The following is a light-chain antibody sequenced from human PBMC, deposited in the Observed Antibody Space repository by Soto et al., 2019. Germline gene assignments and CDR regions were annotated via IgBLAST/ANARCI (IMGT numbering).Light chain of an antibody. CDR2: RNS. V-gene: IGLV1-44*01. J-gene: IGLJ2*01. CDR1: TSNIGSNA. CDR3: AAWDGSLSAVL. Sequence: QSVMTQPHSASGTPGQRVTISCSGSTSNIGSNAVNWYQHIPGTAPKLLIFRNSQRPTGVPDRFSGSKSGTSASLAISGLQSEDEADYYCAAWDGSLSAVLFGGGTKLTVL.